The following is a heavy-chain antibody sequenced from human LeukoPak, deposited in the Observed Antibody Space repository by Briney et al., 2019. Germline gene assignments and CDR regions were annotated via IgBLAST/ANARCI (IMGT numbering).Heavy chain of an antibody. J-gene: IGHJ3*02. CDR1: GFTFSSYA. Sequence: GTSLRLSCAASGFTFSSYAIHWVRQAPGKGLEWVAVISFDGTDAFYADSVKGRFTISRDNAKNSLYLQMNSLRAEDTAVYYCARGYYYDSSGYYPRAFDIWGQGTMVTVSS. V-gene: IGHV3-30*04. CDR2: ISFDGTDA. CDR3: ARGYYYDSSGYYPRAFDI. D-gene: IGHD3-22*01.